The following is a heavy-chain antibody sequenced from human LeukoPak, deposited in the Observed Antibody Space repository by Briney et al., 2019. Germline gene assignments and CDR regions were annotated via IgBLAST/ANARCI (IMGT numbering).Heavy chain of an antibody. CDR1: GGTFSSYA. CDR3: ATDRGGSYHD. CDR2: IIPIFGTA. J-gene: IGHJ4*02. D-gene: IGHD1-26*01. V-gene: IGHV1-69*06. Sequence: SVKVSCEASGGTFSSYAISWVRQAPGQGLEWMGGIIPIFGTANYAQKFQGRVTMTEDTSTDTAYMELSSLRSEDTAVYYCATDRGGSYHDWGQGTLVTVSS.